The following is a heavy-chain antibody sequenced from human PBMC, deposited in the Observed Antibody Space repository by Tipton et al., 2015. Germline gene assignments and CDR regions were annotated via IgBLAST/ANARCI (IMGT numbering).Heavy chain of an antibody. CDR1: GFTFDDYG. CDR2: IDWNGGRT. J-gene: IGHJ4*02. D-gene: IGHD3-22*01. V-gene: IGHV3-20*04. Sequence: GSLRLSCAASGFTFDDYGMTWVRQVPGKGLEWVAGIDWNGGRTGYADSVKGRFIISRDNAQNSLFLQMNSLTAEDTAVYYCARGGDYDDSSGEFDYWGQGTLVTVSS. CDR3: ARGGDYDDSSGEFDY.